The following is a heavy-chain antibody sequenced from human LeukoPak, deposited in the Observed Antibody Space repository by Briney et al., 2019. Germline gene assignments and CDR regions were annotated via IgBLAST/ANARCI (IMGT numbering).Heavy chain of an antibody. CDR1: GGSISSYY. CDR3: ARDSSGLNFDY. Sequence: SETLSLTCTVSGGSISSYYWSWIRQPPGKGLEWIGYIYYGGSTNYNPSLKSRVTISVDTSKNQFSLKLCSVTAADTAVYYCARDSSGLNFDYWGQGTLVTVSS. D-gene: IGHD6-19*01. V-gene: IGHV4-59*01. CDR2: IYYGGST. J-gene: IGHJ4*02.